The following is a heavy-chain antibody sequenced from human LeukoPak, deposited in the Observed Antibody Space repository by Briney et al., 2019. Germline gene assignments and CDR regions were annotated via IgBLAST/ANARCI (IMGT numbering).Heavy chain of an antibody. CDR2: ISGSGGST. V-gene: IGHV3-23*01. J-gene: IGHJ5*02. CDR3: AKDRYSNYGNWFDP. Sequence: PGGSLRLSCAASGFTFSSYAMNWVRQAPGKGLEWVSGISGSGGSTYYADSMKGRFTISRDNSKNTLYLQTNSLRAEDTAVYYCAKDRYSNYGNWFDPWGQGTLVTVFS. CDR1: GFTFSSYA. D-gene: IGHD4-11*01.